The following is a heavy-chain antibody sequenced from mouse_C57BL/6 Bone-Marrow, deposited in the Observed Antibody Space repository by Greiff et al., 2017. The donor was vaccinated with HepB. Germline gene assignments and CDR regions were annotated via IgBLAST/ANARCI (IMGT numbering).Heavy chain of an antibody. V-gene: IGHV1-55*01. CDR1: GYTFTSYW. CDR3: ARGKDYDYGWYFDV. J-gene: IGHJ1*03. Sequence: VQLQQSGAELVKPGASVKMSCKASGYTFTSYWITWVKQRPGQGLEWIGDIYPGSGSTNYNEKFKSKATLTVDTSSSTAYMQLSSLTSEDSAVYYCARGKDYDYGWYFDVWGTGTTVTVS. CDR2: IYPGSGST. D-gene: IGHD2-4*01.